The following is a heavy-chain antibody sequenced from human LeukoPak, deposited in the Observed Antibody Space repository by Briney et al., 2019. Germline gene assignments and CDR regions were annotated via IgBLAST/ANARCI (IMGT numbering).Heavy chain of an antibody. V-gene: IGHV1-18*01. D-gene: IGHD3-22*01. CDR2: ISAYNGNT. J-gene: IGHJ1*01. CDR3: ARHETNYYDSSDYSPFQN. CDR1: GYTFTSYG. Sequence: VASVKVSCKASGYTFTSYGISWVRQAPGQGLEWMGWISAYNGNTNYAQKLQGRVTITADRSTTTAYMELRGLRSEDTAVYFCARHETNYYDSSDYSPFQNWGQGTLVTVSS.